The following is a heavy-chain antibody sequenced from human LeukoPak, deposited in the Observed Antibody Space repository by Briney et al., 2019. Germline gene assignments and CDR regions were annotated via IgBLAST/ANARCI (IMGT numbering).Heavy chain of an antibody. V-gene: IGHV3-53*01. D-gene: IGHD2-21*02. CDR1: GFIVSSNY. J-gene: IGHJ4*02. Sequence: GGSLRLSCVASGFIVSSNYLSWVRQAPGKGLEWVSVIYSGGRTYYADSVKGRFTISRDNSKSTLYLQMNSLRAEDTAVYYCARGDVYFDYWGQGTLVTVSS. CDR2: IYSGGRT. CDR3: ARGDVYFDY.